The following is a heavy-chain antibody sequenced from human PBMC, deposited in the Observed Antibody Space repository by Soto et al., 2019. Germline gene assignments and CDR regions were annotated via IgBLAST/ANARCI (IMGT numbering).Heavy chain of an antibody. CDR2: IYYSGST. J-gene: IGHJ4*02. CDR3: ARRGDILTGYYVGYFDY. CDR1: GGSISSSSYY. V-gene: IGHV4-39*01. Sequence: SETLSLTCTVSGGSISSSSYYWGWIRQPPGKGLEWIGSIYYSGSTYYNPSLKSRVTISVDTSKNQFSLKLSSVTAADTAVYYCARRGDILTGYYVGYFDYWGQGTLVTVSS. D-gene: IGHD3-9*01.